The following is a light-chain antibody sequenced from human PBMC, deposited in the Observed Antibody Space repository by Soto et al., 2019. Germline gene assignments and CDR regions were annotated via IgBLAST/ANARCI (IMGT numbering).Light chain of an antibody. CDR3: QQYNNWPWT. V-gene: IGKV3-15*01. CDR2: GAS. Sequence: EIVMTQSPATLCVSPGGRATLSCRASQSISDTLAWYQQKPGQAPRLLIHGASTRATGFPARFSGSGSGTDFTLTISSLQSEDFAVYYCQQYNNWPWTFGQGTKVDI. CDR1: QSISDT. J-gene: IGKJ1*01.